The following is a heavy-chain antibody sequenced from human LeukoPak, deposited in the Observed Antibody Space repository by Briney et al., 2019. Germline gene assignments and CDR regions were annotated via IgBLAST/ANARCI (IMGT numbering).Heavy chain of an antibody. Sequence: GGSLRLSCAASGFTFSSYAMSWVRQAPGKGLEWVSAISGSGGSTYYADSVKGRFTISRDNSKNTLYLQMNSLRAEDTAVYYCAKASAMIVVISKHFDYWGQGTLVTVSS. D-gene: IGHD3-22*01. V-gene: IGHV3-23*01. CDR1: GFTFSSYA. J-gene: IGHJ4*02. CDR2: ISGSGGST. CDR3: AKASAMIVVISKHFDY.